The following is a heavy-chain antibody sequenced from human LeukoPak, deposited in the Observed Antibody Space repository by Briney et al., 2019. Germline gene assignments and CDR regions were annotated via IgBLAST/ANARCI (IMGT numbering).Heavy chain of an antibody. CDR3: ARGGRYYYDSSGYFRHFDY. CDR1: GGTFSSYT. Sequence: ASVKVSCKASGGTFSSYTISWVRQAPGQGLEWMGRIIPILGIANYAQKFQGRVTITADKSTSTAYMELSSLRSEDTAVYYCARGGRYYYDSSGYFRHFDYWGQGALVTVSS. CDR2: IIPILGIA. V-gene: IGHV1-69*02. D-gene: IGHD3-22*01. J-gene: IGHJ4*02.